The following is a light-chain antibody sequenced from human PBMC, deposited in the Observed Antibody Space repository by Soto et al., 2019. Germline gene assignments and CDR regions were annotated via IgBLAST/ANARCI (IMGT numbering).Light chain of an antibody. CDR2: GAS. CDR1: QRAGKN. Sequence: EIVMTQSPATLSVSPGDRATLTCRASQRAGKNLAWYQQKPGQAPRLLIFGASTRATGIPARFSGSGSGTEFTLTISSLQSEDFAVYYCLQYNNSPPWTFGQGTKVEIK. J-gene: IGKJ1*01. V-gene: IGKV3-15*01. CDR3: LQYNNSPPWT.